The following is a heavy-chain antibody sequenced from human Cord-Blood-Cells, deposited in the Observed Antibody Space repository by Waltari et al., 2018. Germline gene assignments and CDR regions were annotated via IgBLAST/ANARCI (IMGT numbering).Heavy chain of an antibody. V-gene: IGHV4-38-2*02. CDR2: IYHSGST. CDR1: GYSISSGYY. CDR3: ASTGVITYYDFWSGYYFDY. Sequence: QVQLQESGPGLVKPSETLSLTCTVSGYSISSGYYWGWIRQPPGKGLEWIGSIYHSGSTYDNPSLKSRVTISVDTSKNQFSLKLSSVTAADTAVYYCASTGVITYYDFWSGYYFDYWGQGTLVTVSS. D-gene: IGHD3-3*01. J-gene: IGHJ4*02.